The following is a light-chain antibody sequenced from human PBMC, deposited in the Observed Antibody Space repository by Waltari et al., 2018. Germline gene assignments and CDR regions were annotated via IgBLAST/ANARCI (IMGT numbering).Light chain of an antibody. V-gene: IGKV3-11*01. CDR3: QQRSHWWT. J-gene: IGKJ1*01. CDR2: DAS. Sequence: EIVLTQSPVTLSLSPGERATLSCRASQSVGSYLAWYQQRLGQPPRLLIFDASKRATCIPARFSGSGSETDFTLTISGLEPEDFAVYYCQQRSHWWTFGQGTKVEIK. CDR1: QSVGSY.